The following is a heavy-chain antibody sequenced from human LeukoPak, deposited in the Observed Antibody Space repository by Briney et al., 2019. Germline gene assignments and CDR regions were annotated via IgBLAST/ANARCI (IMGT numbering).Heavy chain of an antibody. CDR2: ISYDGSNK. CDR1: GFTFSSYG. Sequence: QPGGSLRLSCAASGFTFSSYGMHWVRQAPGKGLEWVAVISYDGSNKYYADSVKGRFTISRDNSKNTLYLQMNSLRAEDTAVYYCASGSYYYFDYWGQGTLVTVSS. J-gene: IGHJ4*02. V-gene: IGHV3-30*03. CDR3: ASGSYYYFDY. D-gene: IGHD1-26*01.